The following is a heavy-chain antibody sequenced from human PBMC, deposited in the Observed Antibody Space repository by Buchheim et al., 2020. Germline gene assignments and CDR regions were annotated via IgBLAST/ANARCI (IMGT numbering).Heavy chain of an antibody. CDR2: INDDGTYT. D-gene: IGHD1-7*01. Sequence: EVQLVESGGGLVQPGGSLRLSCVGSGFTFESHWMHWVRQGPGKGLEWVSHINDDGTYTTYADVVKGRFIISRDNSKNTLYLEMKSLKHDDAGVYFCVRRPLELTDYWFDSWGQGT. CDR3: VRRPLELTDYWFDS. CDR1: GFTFESHW. J-gene: IGHJ5*01. V-gene: IGHV3-74*01.